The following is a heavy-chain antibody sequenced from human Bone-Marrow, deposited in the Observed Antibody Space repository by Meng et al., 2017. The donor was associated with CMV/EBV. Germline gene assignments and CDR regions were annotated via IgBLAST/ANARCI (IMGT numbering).Heavy chain of an antibody. J-gene: IGHJ4*02. CDR3: ARSGGGIFGVVIFDY. CDR2: IYYSGSA. Sequence: GSLRLSCTVSGGSISSITYYWGWIRQPPGKGLEWIGSIYYSGSAHYNPSLQSRVTITVDTSKNQFSLRLSSVTAADTAVYYCARSGGGIFGVVIFDYWGQGTLVTVSS. D-gene: IGHD3-3*01. V-gene: IGHV4-39*07. CDR1: GGSISSITYY.